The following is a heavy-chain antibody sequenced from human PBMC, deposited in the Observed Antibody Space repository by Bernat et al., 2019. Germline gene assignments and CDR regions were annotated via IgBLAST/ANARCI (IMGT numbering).Heavy chain of an antibody. V-gene: IGHV4-30-4*01. D-gene: IGHD3-16*02. J-gene: IGHJ3*02. CDR1: GGSISSGDYY. CDR2: IYYSGST. CDR3: ALSRMITFGGVIVHDAFDI. Sequence: QVQLQESGPGLVKPSQTLSLTCTVSGGSISSGDYYWSWIRQPPGKGLEWIGYIYYSGSTHYNPSLKSRVTISVDTSKNQFSLKLSSVTAADTAVYYCALSRMITFGGVIVHDAFDIWGQGTMVTVSS.